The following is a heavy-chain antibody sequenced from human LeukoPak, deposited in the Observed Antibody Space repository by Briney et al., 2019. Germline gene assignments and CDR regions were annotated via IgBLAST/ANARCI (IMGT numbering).Heavy chain of an antibody. CDR1: GFTFSSYW. V-gene: IGHV3-23*01. J-gene: IGHJ4*02. CDR2: INASGGRT. D-gene: IGHD4-23*01. CDR3: AIGPGGLFDY. Sequence: PGGSLRLSCAASGFTFSSYWMHWVRQAPGKGLVWVSSINASGGRTYYADSVKGRFTISRDNSKNTLYLQMNSLRAEDTAVYYCAIGPGGLFDYWGQGTLVTVSS.